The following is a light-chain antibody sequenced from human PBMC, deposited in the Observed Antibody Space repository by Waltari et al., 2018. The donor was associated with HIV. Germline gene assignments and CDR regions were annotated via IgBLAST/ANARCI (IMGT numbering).Light chain of an antibody. CDR1: QGISSY. CDR2: AAS. Sequence: AVRMTQSPSTFSASTGDIVTITCRASQGISSYLAWYQQKPGTAPKLLIYAASILQSGVPSRFSASGSGTNFTLTINCLQSEDLATYYCQQYYNFPRTLGQGTKVEL. J-gene: IGKJ1*01. V-gene: IGKV1-8*01. CDR3: QQYYNFPRT.